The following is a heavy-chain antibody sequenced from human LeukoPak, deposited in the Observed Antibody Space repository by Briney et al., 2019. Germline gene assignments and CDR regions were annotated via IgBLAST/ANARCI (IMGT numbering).Heavy chain of an antibody. D-gene: IGHD2-2*02. CDR1: GDSISSRTHY. J-gene: IGHJ5*02. CDR2: IYYSGDT. V-gene: IGHV4-39*02. Sequence: SETLSLTCTASGDSISSRTHYWGWIRQSPGKGLEWIASIYYSGDTYYNPSLKSRVTISVDTTKNHFSLKLTSVTASDTAVYYCARSIGILYTVGGFDPWGQGALVTVSS. CDR3: ARSIGILYTVGGFDP.